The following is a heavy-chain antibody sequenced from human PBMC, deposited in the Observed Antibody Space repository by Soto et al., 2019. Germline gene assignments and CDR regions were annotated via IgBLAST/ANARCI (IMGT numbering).Heavy chain of an antibody. Sequence: GSLRLSCVASGFPFDSYGIHWVRRVPGKGLEWVATIGFAGSNKYYADSVKGRFTISRDNSKNTLYLQMNSLRAEDTAVYYCAKDRLELVGYFDYWGQGTLVTVSS. CDR1: GFPFDSYG. J-gene: IGHJ4*02. CDR2: IGFAGSNK. D-gene: IGHD1-7*01. CDR3: AKDRLELVGYFDY. V-gene: IGHV3-30*02.